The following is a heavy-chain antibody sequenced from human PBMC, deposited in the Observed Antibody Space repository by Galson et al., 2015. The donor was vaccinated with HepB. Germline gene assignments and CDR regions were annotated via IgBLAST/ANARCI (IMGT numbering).Heavy chain of an antibody. CDR3: AKDRGCSSTSCPQAQNYYYYGMDV. CDR1: GCTFSSYG. Sequence: SLRLSCAASGCTFSSYGMHWVRQAPGKGLEWVAVISYDGSNKYYADSVKGRFTISRDNSKNTLYLQMNSLRAEDTAVYYCAKDRGCSSTSCPQAQNYYYYGMDVWGQGTTVTVSS. J-gene: IGHJ6*02. D-gene: IGHD2-2*01. V-gene: IGHV3-30*18. CDR2: ISYDGSNK.